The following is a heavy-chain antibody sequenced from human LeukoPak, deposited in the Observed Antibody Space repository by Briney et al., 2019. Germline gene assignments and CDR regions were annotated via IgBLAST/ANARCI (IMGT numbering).Heavy chain of an antibody. V-gene: IGHV3-7*01. D-gene: IGHD2-15*01. CDR1: GFTFSSYW. Sequence: PGGSLRLSCAASGFTFSSYWMSWVRQAAGKGLEWVANINEDGSEKYYVDSVKGRFTISRDNAKNSLYLQMNSLRAEDMAVYYCAREGCSGGSCYHNWFDPWGQGTLVTVSS. CDR3: AREGCSGGSCYHNWFDP. J-gene: IGHJ5*02. CDR2: INEDGSEK.